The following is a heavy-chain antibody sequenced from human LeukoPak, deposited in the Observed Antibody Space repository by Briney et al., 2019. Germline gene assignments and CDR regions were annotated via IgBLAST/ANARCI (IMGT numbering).Heavy chain of an antibody. V-gene: IGHV3-30*02. CDR1: GFTFSSYG. CDR2: IRYDGSNK. Sequence: GGSLRLSCAASGFTFSSYGMHWVRQAPGKGLEWVAFIRYDGSNKYYADSVKGRFTISRDNSKNTLYLQMNSLRAEDTAVYYCARDLEKNYYDSEIGAFDIWGQGTMVIVSS. D-gene: IGHD3-22*01. CDR3: ARDLEKNYYDSEIGAFDI. J-gene: IGHJ3*02.